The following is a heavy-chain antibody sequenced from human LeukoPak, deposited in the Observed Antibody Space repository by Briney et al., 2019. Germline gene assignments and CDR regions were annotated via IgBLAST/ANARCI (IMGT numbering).Heavy chain of an antibody. Sequence: GGSLRLSCAASGFTFSTFAMIWVRQPPGKGLEWVSSIFPSGGEIHYADSVKGRFTISRDNSKSTLSLQVNSLRAEDKAIYYCATYRQVQVPFECWGQGTLVTVSS. CDR2: IFPSGGEI. D-gene: IGHD5-18*01. V-gene: IGHV3-23*01. CDR1: GFTFSTFA. J-gene: IGHJ4*02. CDR3: ATYRQVQVPFEC.